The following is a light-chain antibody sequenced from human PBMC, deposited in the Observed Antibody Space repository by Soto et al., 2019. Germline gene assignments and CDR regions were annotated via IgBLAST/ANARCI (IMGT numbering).Light chain of an antibody. CDR3: HQRANWPGT. CDR1: QSVYNY. Sequence: EIVLTQSPGTLSLSPGEGATLSCRASQSVYNYLAWYQQKPGQAPRLLIYDASDRATGLPDRFSGSGSGTDFTLTISSLEPEDSAIYYCHQRANWPGTFGQGTKVDIK. V-gene: IGKV3-11*01. J-gene: IGKJ1*01. CDR2: DAS.